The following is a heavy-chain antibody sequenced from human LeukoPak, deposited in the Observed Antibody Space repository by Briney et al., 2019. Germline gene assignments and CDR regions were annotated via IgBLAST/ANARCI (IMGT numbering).Heavy chain of an antibody. D-gene: IGHD1-26*01. CDR2: INPNSGGT. V-gene: IGHV1-2*02. CDR3: ARDHQVGATPFET. CDR1: GYTFTGYY. Sequence: ASVKVSCKASGYTFTGYYMHWVRQAPGQGLEWMGWINPNSGGTNYAQKFQGRVTMTRDTSISTAYMELSRLRSDDTAVYYCARDHQVGATPFETWGQGTLVTVSS. J-gene: IGHJ5*02.